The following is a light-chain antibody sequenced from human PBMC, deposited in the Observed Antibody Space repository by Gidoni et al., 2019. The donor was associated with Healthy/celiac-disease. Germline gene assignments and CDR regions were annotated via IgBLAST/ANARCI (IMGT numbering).Light chain of an antibody. Sequence: DIQMTQSPSSLSASVGDRVTITCRASQSISSYLNWYQQKPGKAPQLLIYAASSLQSWVPSRFSGSGSGTDFTLTISSLQPEDFATYYCQQSYSTLRTFGGGTKVEIK. J-gene: IGKJ4*01. CDR1: QSISSY. CDR3: QQSYSTLRT. CDR2: AAS. V-gene: IGKV1-39*01.